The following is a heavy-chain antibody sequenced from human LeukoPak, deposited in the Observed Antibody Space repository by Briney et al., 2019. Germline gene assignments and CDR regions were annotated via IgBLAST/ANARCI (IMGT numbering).Heavy chain of an antibody. CDR2: ISSSGTYI. J-gene: IGHJ5*02. D-gene: IGHD1-26*01. V-gene: IGHV3-21*01. Sequence: GGSLRLSCAASGFTFSAYSINRVRQAPGRGLEWVSSISSSGTYIYYADSVKGRFTISRDNAKNSLSLQMNSLRAEDTAVYYCARDFRYSGSYHHWFDPWGQGTLVTVSS. CDR3: ARDFRYSGSYHHWFDP. CDR1: GFTFSAYS.